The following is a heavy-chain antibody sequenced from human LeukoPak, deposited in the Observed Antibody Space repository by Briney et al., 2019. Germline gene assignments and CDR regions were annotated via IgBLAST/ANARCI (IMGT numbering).Heavy chain of an antibody. D-gene: IGHD6-19*01. CDR1: GASISSYY. CDR2: IYYNGVT. Sequence: PSETLSLTCTVSGASISSYYWSWIRQPPGKGLEWIGYIYYNGVTNYNPSLKSRVTISVDTSKNQFSLKVNSVTAADTAVYHCARDPSGIAVAGFVWGQGTMVTVSS. CDR3: ARDPSGIAVAGFV. V-gene: IGHV4-59*01. J-gene: IGHJ3*01.